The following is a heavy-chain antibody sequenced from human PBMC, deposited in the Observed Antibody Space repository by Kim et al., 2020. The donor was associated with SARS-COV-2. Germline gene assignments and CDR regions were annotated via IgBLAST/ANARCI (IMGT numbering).Heavy chain of an antibody. CDR1: GFTFSSYA. CDR2: ISYDGSNK. Sequence: GGSLRLSCAASGFTFSSYAMHWVRQAPGKGLEWVAVISYDGSNKYYADSVKGRFTISRDNSKNTLYLQMNSLRAEDTAVYYCARDRSGSYYSGYFDYWGQGTLVTVSS. V-gene: IGHV3-30*04. D-gene: IGHD1-26*01. CDR3: ARDRSGSYYSGYFDY. J-gene: IGHJ4*02.